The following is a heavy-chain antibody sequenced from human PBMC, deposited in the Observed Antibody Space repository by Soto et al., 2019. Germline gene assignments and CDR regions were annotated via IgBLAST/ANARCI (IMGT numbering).Heavy chain of an antibody. CDR1: GLSISCYY. V-gene: IGHV4-59*01. D-gene: IGHD4-4*01. CDR3: ARGLDYSKLGY. Sequence: SETLSLACNVSGLSISCYYWNWIRQPPGKGLEWIGYFHYSGSTYYNPSLKSRVTISEDTSKKQFTLKLSSVTAADTAVYYCARGLDYSKLGYWSQGTLVTVS. CDR2: FHYSGST. J-gene: IGHJ4*02.